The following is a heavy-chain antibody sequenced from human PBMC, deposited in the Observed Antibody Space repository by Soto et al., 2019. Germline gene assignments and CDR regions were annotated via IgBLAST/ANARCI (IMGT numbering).Heavy chain of an antibody. CDR2: IFTSGGT. Sequence: PSETLSLTCSVSGSSISNYYLSWIRQPAGKGLEWIGRIFTSGGTNFNPSLKSRVTMSVDTSKNHFSLKLTSVTAAETAVYYCAREPYNYGPFDSWGQGTLVTVSS. J-gene: IGHJ4*02. CDR1: GSSISNYY. V-gene: IGHV4-4*07. CDR3: AREPYNYGPFDS. D-gene: IGHD5-18*01.